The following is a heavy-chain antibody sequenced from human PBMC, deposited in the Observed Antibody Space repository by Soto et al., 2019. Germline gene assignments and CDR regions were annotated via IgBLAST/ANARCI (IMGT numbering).Heavy chain of an antibody. J-gene: IGHJ4*02. CDR1: GYSFTSYW. V-gene: IGHV5-51*01. D-gene: IGHD2-2*01. CDR2: IYPGDSDT. Sequence: PGESLKISCKGSGYSFTSYWIGWVRQMPGKGLEWMGIIYPGDSDTRYSPSFQGQVTISADKSISTAYLQWSSLKASDTAMYYCARAPPSDIVVVPAATLFSILTPFDYWGQGTLVTVSS. CDR3: ARAPPSDIVVVPAATLFSILTPFDY.